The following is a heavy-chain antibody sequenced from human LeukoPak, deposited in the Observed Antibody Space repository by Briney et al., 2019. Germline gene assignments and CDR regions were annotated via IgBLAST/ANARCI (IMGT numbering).Heavy chain of an antibody. D-gene: IGHD3-3*01. CDR2: IWYDGSNK. CDR3: ARGVRYYDFWSGKMFDP. Sequence: GRSLRHSRAASRFTFSSYGMHGVPHAPGKGLERVAHIWYDGSNKYYAGAVKGRFTISRDNSKNTLYLQMNRLRAEDTAVYYCARGVRYYDFWSGKMFDPWGQGTLVTVSS. V-gene: IGHV3-33*01. CDR1: RFTFSSYG. J-gene: IGHJ5*02.